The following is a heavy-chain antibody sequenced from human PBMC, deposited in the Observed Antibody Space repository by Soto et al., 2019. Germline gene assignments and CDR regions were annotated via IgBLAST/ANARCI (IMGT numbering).Heavy chain of an antibody. CDR1: GGSFSGYY. D-gene: IGHD6-19*01. Sequence: PSETLSLTCAVYGGSFSGYYWSWIRQPPGKGLEWIGEINHSGSTNYNPSLKSRVTISVDTSKNQFSLKLSSVAAADTAVYYCARSGYSSGWYPGRLFFDYWGQGTLVTVSS. J-gene: IGHJ4*02. CDR2: INHSGST. V-gene: IGHV4-34*01. CDR3: ARSGYSSGWYPGRLFFDY.